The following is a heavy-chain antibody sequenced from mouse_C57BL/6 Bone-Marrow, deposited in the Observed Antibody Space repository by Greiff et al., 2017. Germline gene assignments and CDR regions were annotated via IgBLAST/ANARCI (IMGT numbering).Heavy chain of an antibody. CDR1: GFSFNTYA. CDR2: IRSKSNNYAT. Sequence: DVKLVESGGGLVQPKGSLKLSCAASGFSFNTYAMNWVRQAPGKGLEWVARIRSKSNNYATYYADSVKDRFTISRDDSESMLYLQMNNLKTEDTAMYYCVRHRFYDYDDAMDYWGQGTSVTVSS. V-gene: IGHV10-1*01. D-gene: IGHD2-4*01. J-gene: IGHJ4*01. CDR3: VRHRFYDYDDAMDY.